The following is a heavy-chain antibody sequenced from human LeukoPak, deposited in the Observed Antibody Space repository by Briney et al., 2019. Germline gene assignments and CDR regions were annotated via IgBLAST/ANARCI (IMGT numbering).Heavy chain of an antibody. Sequence: SETLSLTCSVSGGSISSYYWSWIRQPPGKGLEWIGYIYYSGSTNYNPSLKSRVTISVDTSKNQFSLKLSSVTAADTAVYYCARRERCCSSTSCYSYFGYWGQGTLVTVSS. J-gene: IGHJ4*02. CDR1: GGSISSYY. D-gene: IGHD2-2*02. CDR2: IYYSGST. CDR3: ARRERCCSSTSCYSYFGY. V-gene: IGHV4-59*01.